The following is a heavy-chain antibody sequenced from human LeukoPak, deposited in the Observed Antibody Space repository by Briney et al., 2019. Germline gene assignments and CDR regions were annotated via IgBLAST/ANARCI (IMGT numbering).Heavy chain of an antibody. J-gene: IGHJ3*02. V-gene: IGHV1-58*02. CDR1: GFTFTSSA. D-gene: IGHD3-22*01. CDR3: AAPSPPTYYYDSSGPQRGAFDI. CDR2: IVVGSGNT. Sequence: ASVKVSCKASGFTFTSSAMQWVRQARGQRLEWIVWIVVGSGNTNYAQKFQERVTITRDMSTSTAYMELSSLRSEDTAVYYCAAPSPPTYYYDSSGPQRGAFDIWGQGTMVTVSS.